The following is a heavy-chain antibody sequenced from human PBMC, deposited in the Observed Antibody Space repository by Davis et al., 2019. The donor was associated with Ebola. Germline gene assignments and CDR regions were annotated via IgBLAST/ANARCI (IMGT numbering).Heavy chain of an antibody. CDR2: INSEGTSI. CDR1: GFTFSSYW. Sequence: GESLKISCAVSGFTFSSYWMHWVRHSPGKGLVWVARINSEGTSISYADSVKGRFTISRDNAKNSLYLQMNSLRAEDTAVYYCARDFVTTVNWGQGTLVTVSS. D-gene: IGHD4-17*01. V-gene: IGHV3-74*01. CDR3: ARDFVTTVN. J-gene: IGHJ4*02.